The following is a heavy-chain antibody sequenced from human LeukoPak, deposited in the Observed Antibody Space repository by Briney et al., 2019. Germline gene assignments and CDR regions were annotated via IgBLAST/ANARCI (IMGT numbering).Heavy chain of an antibody. CDR3: AKDPNYYGTNWFDP. CDR1: VFTFSSYA. J-gene: IGHJ5*02. Sequence: PGGSLRLSCAASVFTFSSYAMSWVRQAPGKGLEWVSAISGSGGSTYYADSVKGRFTISRDNSKNTLYLQMNSLRAEDTAVYYCAKDPNYYGTNWFDPWGQGTLVTVSS. D-gene: IGHD3-10*01. CDR2: ISGSGGST. V-gene: IGHV3-23*01.